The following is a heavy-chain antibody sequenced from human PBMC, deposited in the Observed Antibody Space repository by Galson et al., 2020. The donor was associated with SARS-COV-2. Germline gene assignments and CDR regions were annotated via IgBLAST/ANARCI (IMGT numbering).Heavy chain of an antibody. V-gene: IGHV3-30*02. J-gene: IGHJ3*02. CDR1: GFTFSKYG. CDR3: ARDKYLLLSDGDDVFDI. Sequence: GGSLRLSCAASGFTFSKYGMHWVRQAPGKGLEWVAFIRNDGSNKYYVNSVKGRFTISRDNSKNTLYLQMNSLRAEDTAVYYCARDKYLLLSDGDDVFDIWGQGTMVTVSA. CDR2: IRNDGSNK. D-gene: IGHD2-2*01.